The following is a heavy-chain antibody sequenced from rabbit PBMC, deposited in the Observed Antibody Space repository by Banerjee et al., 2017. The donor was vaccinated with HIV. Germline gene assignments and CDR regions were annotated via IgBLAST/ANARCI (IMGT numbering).Heavy chain of an antibody. J-gene: IGHJ4*01. Sequence: QEQLEESGGDLVKPGASLTLTCTASGIDFSSSYWICWVRQAPGKGLEWIACINTSSGNAVYANWAKGRFTISKTSSTTVTLQMTSLTAADTATYFCARDAGGDGYSNDLWGQGTLVTVS. CDR2: INTSSGNA. CDR3: ARDAGGDGYSNDL. CDR1: GIDFSSSYW. D-gene: IGHD7-1*01. V-gene: IGHV1S45*01.